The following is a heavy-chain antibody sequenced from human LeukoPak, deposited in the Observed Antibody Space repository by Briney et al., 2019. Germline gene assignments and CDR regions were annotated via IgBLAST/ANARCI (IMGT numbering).Heavy chain of an antibody. V-gene: IGHV3-21*01. CDR2: ISSSSSYI. D-gene: IGHD3-10*01. CDR3: GRDANHYCGSGSYEVDY. Sequence: NPGGSLRLSCAASGFTFSSYSMNWVRQAPGKGLEGVSSISSSSSYIYYADSGKGRFTTSRDNAKNTLYLQMNSLRAEDTAVYYCGRDANHYCGSGSYEVDYWGQGALVTVS. CDR1: GFTFSSYS. J-gene: IGHJ4*02.